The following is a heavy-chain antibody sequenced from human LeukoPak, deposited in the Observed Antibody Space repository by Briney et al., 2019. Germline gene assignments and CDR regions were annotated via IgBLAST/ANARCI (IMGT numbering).Heavy chain of an antibody. CDR3: ARRYCSGGSCRGWYFDL. D-gene: IGHD2-15*01. J-gene: IGHJ2*01. CDR1: GGSISNTNW. V-gene: IGHV4-4*02. Sequence: SETLSLTCGVSGGSISNTNWWSWVRQPPGQGLEWIGEISLSGLTNYNPSLKSRVTVSLDKSKNHLSLNLTSVTAADTAVYYCARRYCSGGSCRGWYFDLWGRGTLVTVSS. CDR2: ISLSGLT.